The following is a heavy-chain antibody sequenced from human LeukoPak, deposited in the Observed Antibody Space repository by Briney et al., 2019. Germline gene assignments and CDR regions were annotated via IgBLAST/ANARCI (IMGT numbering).Heavy chain of an antibody. CDR1: GFTFSIDG. Sequence: GGSLTLSCAGSGFTFSIDGMNWVRQAPGKGLEWVSSISPDSNFIYQADSVKGRFTISRDNAKNSLYLQMEGLRVEDTAVYYCTNFQTLGVKPFEHWGQGTLVTVSS. CDR2: ISPDSNFI. V-gene: IGHV3-21*01. CDR3: TNFQTLGVKPFEH. D-gene: IGHD2/OR15-2a*01. J-gene: IGHJ5*02.